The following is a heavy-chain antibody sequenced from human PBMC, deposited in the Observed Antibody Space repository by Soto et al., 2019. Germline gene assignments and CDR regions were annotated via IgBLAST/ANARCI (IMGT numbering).Heavy chain of an antibody. CDR3: ARVRSNLFDY. V-gene: IGHV4-59*01. CDR2: IHYSGST. J-gene: IGHJ4*02. D-gene: IGHD3-3*01. CDR1: GDSISTFY. Sequence: SETLSLTCTVSGDSISTFYWSWIRQPPGKGLEWIGYIHYSGSTNYNPPLKSQVIISVDTSKNQFSLKLSSVTAADTAVYFCARVRSNLFDYWGQGTLVTVSS.